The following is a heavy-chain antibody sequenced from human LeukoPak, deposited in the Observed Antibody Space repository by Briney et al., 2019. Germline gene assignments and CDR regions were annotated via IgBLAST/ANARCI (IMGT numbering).Heavy chain of an antibody. Sequence: SETLSLTCAVYGGSFSGYYWSWIRQPPGKGLEWIGEINHSGSTNCNPSLKSRVTISVDTSKNQFSLKLSSVTAADTAVYYCARGVHYYDSSGYLGYWGQGTLVTVSS. CDR3: ARGVHYYDSSGYLGY. V-gene: IGHV4-34*01. J-gene: IGHJ4*02. CDR1: GGSFSGYY. CDR2: INHSGST. D-gene: IGHD3-22*01.